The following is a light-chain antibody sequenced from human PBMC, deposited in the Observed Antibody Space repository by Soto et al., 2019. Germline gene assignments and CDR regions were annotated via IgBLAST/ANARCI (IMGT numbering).Light chain of an antibody. CDR3: QQSYSTPPYT. CDR2: AAS. Sequence: DIKMTQSPSSLSASVGDRVTITCRASQSISSYLNWYQQKPGKAPKLLIYAASSLQSGVPSRFSGSGYGTDFTLTISSLQPEDFATYYCQQSYSTPPYTFGQGTKVDIK. J-gene: IGKJ2*01. V-gene: IGKV1-39*01. CDR1: QSISSY.